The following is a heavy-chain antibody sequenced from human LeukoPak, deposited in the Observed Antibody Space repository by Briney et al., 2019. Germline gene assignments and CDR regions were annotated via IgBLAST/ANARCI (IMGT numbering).Heavy chain of an antibody. J-gene: IGHJ4*02. CDR2: ISSSSSTI. V-gene: IGHV3-48*01. CDR3: ARVGYYDFWSGPYYFDY. D-gene: IGHD3-3*01. CDR1: GFTFSSYS. Sequence: GSLRLSCAASGFTFSSYSMNWVRQAPGKGLEWVSYISSSSSTIYYADSVKGRFTISRDNAKNSLYLQMNSLRAEDTAVYYCARVGYYDFWSGPYYFDYWGQGTLVTVSS.